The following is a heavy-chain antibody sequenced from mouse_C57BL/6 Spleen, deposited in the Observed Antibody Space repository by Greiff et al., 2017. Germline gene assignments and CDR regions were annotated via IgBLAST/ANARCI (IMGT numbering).Heavy chain of an antibody. Sequence: EVKLMESGGGLVQPGGSLKLSCAASGFTFSDYYMYWVRQTPEKRLEWVAYISNGGGSTYYPDTVKGRFTISRDNAKNTLYLQMSRLKSEDTAMYYCARQEVYYYGSSYLWYFDVWGTGTTVTVSS. CDR2: ISNGGGST. J-gene: IGHJ1*03. D-gene: IGHD1-1*01. CDR1: GFTFSDYY. CDR3: ARQEVYYYGSSYLWYFDV. V-gene: IGHV5-12*01.